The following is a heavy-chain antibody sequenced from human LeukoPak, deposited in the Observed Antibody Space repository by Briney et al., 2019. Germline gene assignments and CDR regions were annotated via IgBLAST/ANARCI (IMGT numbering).Heavy chain of an antibody. CDR1: GFTFSYNA. J-gene: IGHJ4*02. CDR2: IWYDGSEK. Sequence: GRSLRLSCAASGFTFSYNAMHWVRQAPGAGLEWVAVIWYDGSEKYYADSVKGRFTISRDNSKNTLFLQMNSLRAEDTAVYYCARDYGTTTTTKRWGCFDYWGQGALVTVSS. D-gene: IGHD4-11*01. CDR3: ARDYGTTTTTKRWGCFDY. V-gene: IGHV3-33*01.